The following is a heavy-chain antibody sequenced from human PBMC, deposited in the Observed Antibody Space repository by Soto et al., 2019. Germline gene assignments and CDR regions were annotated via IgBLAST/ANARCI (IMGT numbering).Heavy chain of an antibody. D-gene: IGHD3-3*01. CDR3: ARDGARYYDFWSGPNGDDYYYGMDV. CDR2: IYHSGTT. J-gene: IGHJ6*02. CDR1: GYSISSGNY. Sequence: SSETLSLTCGVSGYSISSGNYWGWIRQPPGKGLEWIGSIYHSGTTYYNPSLESRVTISIDSSKNQFSLKLKSVTATDTAVYYCARDGARYYDFWSGPNGDDYYYGMDVWGQGTTVTVSS. V-gene: IGHV4-38-2*02.